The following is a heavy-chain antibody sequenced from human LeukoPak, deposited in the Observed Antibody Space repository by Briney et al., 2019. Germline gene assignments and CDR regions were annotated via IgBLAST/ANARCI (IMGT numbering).Heavy chain of an antibody. D-gene: IGHD3-16*02. J-gene: IGHJ4*02. Sequence: PGGSLRLSCAASGFTFSSYAMHWVRQAPGKGLEWVAVISYDGSNKYYADSVKGRFTISRDNSKNTLYLQMNSLRAEDTAVYYCARDSYYDYVWGSYRYPLDYWGQGTLVTVSS. CDR1: GFTFSSYA. CDR3: ARDSYYDYVWGSYRYPLDY. V-gene: IGHV3-30-3*01. CDR2: ISYDGSNK.